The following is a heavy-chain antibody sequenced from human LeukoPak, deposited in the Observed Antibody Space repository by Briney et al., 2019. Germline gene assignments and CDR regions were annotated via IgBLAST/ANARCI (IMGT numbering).Heavy chain of an antibody. J-gene: IGHJ4*02. D-gene: IGHD5-12*01. CDR1: GFTFSSYA. CDR3: ARGGYNYFDY. Sequence: GGSLRLSCAASGFTFSSYAMSWVRQAPGKGLEWVSAISGSGGSTYYADSVKGRFTISRDNSKNSLYLQMNSLRAEDTAVYYCARGGYNYFDYWGQGTLVTVSS. CDR2: ISGSGGST. V-gene: IGHV3-23*01.